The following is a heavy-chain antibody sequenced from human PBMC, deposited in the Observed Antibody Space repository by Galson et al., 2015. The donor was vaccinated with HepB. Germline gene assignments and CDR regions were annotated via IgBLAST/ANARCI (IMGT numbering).Heavy chain of an antibody. V-gene: IGHV4-39*07. Sequence: ETLSLTCTVSGGSISSSNSYWGWVRQPPGKGLEWIGSVSYSGSTYYNPSLKSRVTISVDTSKNQFSLNLYSVTAADTALYYCAKRGGGYVWGQGTLVTVSS. J-gene: IGHJ4*02. D-gene: IGHD3-16*01. CDR1: GGSISSSNSY. CDR2: VSYSGST. CDR3: AKRGGGYV.